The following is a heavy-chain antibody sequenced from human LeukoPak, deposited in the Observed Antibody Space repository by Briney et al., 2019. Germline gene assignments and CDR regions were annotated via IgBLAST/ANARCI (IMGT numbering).Heavy chain of an antibody. Sequence: GGSLRLSCAASGFTLRSYSMNWVRQAPGKGLEWISYIGISSGNTKYADSVKGRFTISGYKAKNSVYLQMNSLRVEDTAVYYCARDTKYAFDNWGQGTLVTVSS. D-gene: IGHD2-2*01. V-gene: IGHV3-48*01. CDR3: ARDTKYAFDN. CDR1: GFTLRSYS. J-gene: IGHJ4*02. CDR2: IGISSGNT.